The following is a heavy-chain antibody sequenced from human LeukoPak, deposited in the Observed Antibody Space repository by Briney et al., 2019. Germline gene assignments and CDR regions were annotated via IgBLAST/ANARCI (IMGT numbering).Heavy chain of an antibody. CDR2: IKQDGSEK. V-gene: IGHV3-7*01. CDR3: ARDRRSSGWYHDAFDI. Sequence: PGGSLRLSCAASGFTFSSYWMSWVRQAPGKGLEWVANIKQDGSEKYYVDSVKGRFTISRDNAKNSLYLQMNSLRAEDTAVYYCARDRRSSGWYHDAFDIWGQGTMVTVSS. J-gene: IGHJ3*02. D-gene: IGHD6-19*01. CDR1: GFTFSSYW.